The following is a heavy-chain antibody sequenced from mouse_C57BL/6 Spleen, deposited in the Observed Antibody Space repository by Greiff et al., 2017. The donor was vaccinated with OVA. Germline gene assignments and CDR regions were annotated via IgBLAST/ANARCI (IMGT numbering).Heavy chain of an antibody. CDR1: GFSFNTYA. J-gene: IGHJ4*01. CDR3: VNSKDYYAMDY. Sequence: EVQVVESGGGLVQPKGSLKLSCAASGFSFNTYAMNWVRQAPGKGLEWVARIRSKSNNYATYYADSVKDRFTISRDDSESMLYLQMNNLKTEDTAMYYCVNSKDYYAMDYWGQGTSVTVSS. CDR2: IRSKSNNYAT. D-gene: IGHD2-5*01. V-gene: IGHV10-1*01.